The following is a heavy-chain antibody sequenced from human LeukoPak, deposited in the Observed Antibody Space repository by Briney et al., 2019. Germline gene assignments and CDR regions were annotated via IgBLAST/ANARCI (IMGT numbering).Heavy chain of an antibody. D-gene: IGHD6-13*01. V-gene: IGHV4-4*07. CDR1: GGSISSYS. Sequence: SETLSLTSTVSGGSISSYSRSWIRQPAGKGLEWIGRIYTSGSTTYNTSPKSEAPMPVDTSKNQFSLKLSSVTAADTAVYYCANMGSWYGMDFDYWGEGTLVTVSS. J-gene: IGHJ4*02. CDR2: IYTSGST. CDR3: ANMGSWYGMDFDY.